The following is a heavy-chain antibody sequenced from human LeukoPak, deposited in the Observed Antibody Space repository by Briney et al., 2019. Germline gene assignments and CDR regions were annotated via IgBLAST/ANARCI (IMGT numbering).Heavy chain of an antibody. CDR2: IIPIFGTA. CDR1: GGTFSSYA. V-gene: IGHV1-69*01. D-gene: IGHD3-10*01. J-gene: IGHJ5*02. CDR3: ARVKLGTYYGSGSYEAFDP. Sequence: SVKVSCKASGGTFSSYAISWVRQAPGQGLEWMGGIIPIFGTANYAQKFQGRVTITADESTSTAYMELSSLRSEDTAVYYCARVKLGTYYGSGSYEAFDPWGQGTLVTVSS.